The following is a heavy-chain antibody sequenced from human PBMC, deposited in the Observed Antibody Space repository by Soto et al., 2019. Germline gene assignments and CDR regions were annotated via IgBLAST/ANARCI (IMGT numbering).Heavy chain of an antibody. V-gene: IGHV3-15*07. CDR3: TTDKSY. CDR2: IKSETDGGAT. J-gene: IGHJ4*02. Sequence: EVQLVESGGGLVKPGGSLRLSCAASGFIVSKDWVNWVRQAPGKGLEWVGRIKSETDGGATDYGTPVEGRFTISRDDSKSMLYLQMNSLKTEDTAIYYCTTDKSYWGQGTLVTVSA. CDR1: GFIVSKDW.